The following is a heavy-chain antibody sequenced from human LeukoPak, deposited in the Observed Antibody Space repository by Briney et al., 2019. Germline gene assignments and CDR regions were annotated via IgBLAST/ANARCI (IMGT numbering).Heavy chain of an antibody. CDR1: GYTFTAYY. CDR2: INPNSGGT. Sequence: GASVKVSCRASGYTFTAYYMHWVRQAPGQGLEWMGWINPNSGGTNYAQKFQGRVTMTRDTSISTAYMELNRLTYDDTAVYYCGSVYWSGGTCRNWFDPWGQGTLVTVSS. V-gene: IGHV1-2*02. D-gene: IGHD2-15*01. CDR3: GSVYWSGGTCRNWFDP. J-gene: IGHJ5*02.